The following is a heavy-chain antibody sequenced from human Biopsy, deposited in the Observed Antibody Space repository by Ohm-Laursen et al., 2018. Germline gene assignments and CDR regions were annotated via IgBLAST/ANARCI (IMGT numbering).Heavy chain of an antibody. CDR2: VTGSGRST. Sequence: LRLSCAASGFTFSNYAMSWVRQGPEKGLEWVSIVTGSGRSTYYTDSVKGRFSISRDNSKNTLYLQMNSLRVEDTAVYYCAKGRSGGTGHGNWFDPWGQGTLVIVSS. CDR1: GFTFSNYA. J-gene: IGHJ5*02. V-gene: IGHV3-23*01. CDR3: AKGRSGGTGHGNWFDP. D-gene: IGHD3-10*01.